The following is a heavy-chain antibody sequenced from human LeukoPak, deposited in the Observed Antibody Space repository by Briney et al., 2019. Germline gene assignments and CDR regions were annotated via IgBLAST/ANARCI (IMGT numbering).Heavy chain of an antibody. CDR1: GGSFSDYY. CDR3: ARVAGLYNWFDP. V-gene: IGHV4-34*01. J-gene: IGHJ5*02. CDR2: INHSGST. Sequence: SETLSLTCAVYGGSFSDYYWNWIRQPPGKGLEWIGEINHSGSTNYNPSLKSRVNISVDTSKNQFSLKLSSMTAADTAVYYCARVAGLYNWFDPWGQGTLVTVSS.